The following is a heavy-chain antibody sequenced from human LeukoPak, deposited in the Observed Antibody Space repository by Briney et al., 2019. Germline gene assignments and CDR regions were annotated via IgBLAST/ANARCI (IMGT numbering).Heavy chain of an antibody. Sequence: SETLSLTCTVSGDSISSSSYYWGWIRQPPGKGLEWIGSIYYSGSTYYNPSLKSRVTISVDTSKNQFSLKLSSVTAADTAVYYCARWSGVTPIVVVPADYGFDPWGQGTLVTVSS. V-gene: IGHV4-39*01. CDR3: ARWSGVTPIVVVPADYGFDP. D-gene: IGHD2-2*01. CDR2: IYYSGST. CDR1: GDSISSSSYY. J-gene: IGHJ5*02.